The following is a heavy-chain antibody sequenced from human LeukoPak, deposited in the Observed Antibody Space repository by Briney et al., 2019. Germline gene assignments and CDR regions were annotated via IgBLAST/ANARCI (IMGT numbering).Heavy chain of an antibody. CDR2: IKQDGSEK. J-gene: IGHJ6*02. D-gene: IGHD2-15*01. V-gene: IGHV3-7*01. CDR1: GFTFSSYW. CDR3: ARDWTCSGGSCYYYYYGMDV. Sequence: PGGSLRLSCAASGFTFSSYWMSWVRQAPGKGLEWVANIKQDGSEKYYVDSVKGRFTISRDNAKNSLYLQMNSLRAEDTAVYYCARDWTCSGGSCYYYYYGMDVWGQGTTVTVSS.